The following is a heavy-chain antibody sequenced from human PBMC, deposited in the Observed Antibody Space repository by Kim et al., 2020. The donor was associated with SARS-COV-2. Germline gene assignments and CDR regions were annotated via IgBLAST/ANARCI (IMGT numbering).Heavy chain of an antibody. Sequence: GGSLRLSCAASGFTFSNYGMSWVRQAPGKGLEWVATIKGDGRRQHYVDSVKGRFTISRDNAKNSLNLQMNSLRAEDTAVYFCVRDLGFCCGAIWYSVLDYWGQGTPVTVSS. D-gene: IGHD2-15*01. CDR3: VRDLGFCCGAIWYSVLDY. CDR2: IKGDGRRQ. V-gene: IGHV3-7*03. J-gene: IGHJ4*02. CDR1: GFTFSNYG.